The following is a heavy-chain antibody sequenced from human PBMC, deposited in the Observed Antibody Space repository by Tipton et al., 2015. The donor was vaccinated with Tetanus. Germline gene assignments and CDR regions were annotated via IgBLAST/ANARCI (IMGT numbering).Heavy chain of an antibody. CDR1: GFTFRSYW. CDR2: IKEDGSEM. V-gene: IGHV3-7*01. CDR3: ARLRVYCSTACYSREDY. D-gene: IGHD2/OR15-2a*01. Sequence: SLRLSCVASGFTFRSYWMSWVRQAPGKGLEWVANIKEDGSEMYYADSVKGRFTISRDNARNSLSVHMNNLTAEDTAVYYCARLRVYCSTACYSREDYWGQGTLVTVSS. J-gene: IGHJ4*02.